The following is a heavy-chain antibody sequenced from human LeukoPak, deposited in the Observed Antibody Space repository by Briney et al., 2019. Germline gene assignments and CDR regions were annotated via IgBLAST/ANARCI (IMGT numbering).Heavy chain of an antibody. D-gene: IGHD3-22*01. CDR2: ISGSGGST. CDR3: AKRDDIGGYPLPDL. J-gene: IGHJ2*01. Sequence: GGSLRLSCAASGFTFSSYAMSWVRQAPGKGLEWVSAISGSGGSTYYADSVKGRFTISRDNSENTLYLQMNSLRAEDTAVYYCAKRDDIGGYPLPDLWGRGTLVTVSS. V-gene: IGHV3-23*01. CDR1: GFTFSSYA.